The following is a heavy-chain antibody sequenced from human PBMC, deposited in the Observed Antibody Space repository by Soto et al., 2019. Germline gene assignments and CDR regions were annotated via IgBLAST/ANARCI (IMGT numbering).Heavy chain of an antibody. Sequence: PSESLRLSCAASGFTFSTYAMSWVRQPPGKGPEWVSIVSDGGSDAFYADSVKGRFAISRDNSKNTLYLQMNSLTAEDTAVYYCAKHFVNGEVDYWGQGTPVTVSS. J-gene: IGHJ4*02. D-gene: IGHD3-10*01. V-gene: IGHV3-23*01. CDR1: GFTFSTYA. CDR2: VSDGGSDA. CDR3: AKHFVNGEVDY.